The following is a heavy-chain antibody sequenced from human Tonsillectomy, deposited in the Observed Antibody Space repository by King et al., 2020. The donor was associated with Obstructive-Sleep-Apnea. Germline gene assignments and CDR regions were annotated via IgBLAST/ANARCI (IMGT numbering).Heavy chain of an antibody. Sequence: VQLVESGGGLVQPGRSLRLSCAASGFTFDDYAIHWVRQPPGKGLEWVSGISWNSGTIEYADFVKGRFTISRDNAKNSLYLQMNSLRAEDTALYYCAKDCGYSGYDGQFDSWGQGTLVTVSS. J-gene: IGHJ4*02. CDR1: GFTFDDYA. CDR3: AKDCGYSGYDGQFDS. V-gene: IGHV3-9*01. D-gene: IGHD5-12*01. CDR2: ISWNSGTI.